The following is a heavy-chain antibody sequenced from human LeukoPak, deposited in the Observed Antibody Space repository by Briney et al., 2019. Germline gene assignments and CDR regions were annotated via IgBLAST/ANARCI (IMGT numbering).Heavy chain of an antibody. CDR1: GDSVSSNSAA. Sequence: SQTLSLTCAISGDSVSSNSAAWNWIRQSPSRGLEWLVRTYYRSKWFSAYAVSVKSRIIINPDTSKNRFSLQLNCVTPEDTAVYYCARGPAVLDPWGQGTLVTVSS. V-gene: IGHV6-1*01. D-gene: IGHD2-2*01. CDR3: ARGPAVLDP. CDR2: TYYRSKWFS. J-gene: IGHJ5*02.